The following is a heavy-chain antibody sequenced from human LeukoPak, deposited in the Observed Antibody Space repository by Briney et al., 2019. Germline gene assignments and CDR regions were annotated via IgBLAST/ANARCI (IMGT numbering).Heavy chain of an antibody. CDR2: IYYSGTT. Sequence: SETLSLTCTVSGGSISSYYWSWIRQPPGKGLEWIGYIYYSGTTNYNPSLKSRVTISVDTSKNQFSLKLSSVTAADTAVYYCARGDGSGSYILAFDIWGQGTMVTVSS. V-gene: IGHV4-59*12. CDR3: ARGDGSGSYILAFDI. CDR1: GGSISSYY. D-gene: IGHD3-10*01. J-gene: IGHJ3*02.